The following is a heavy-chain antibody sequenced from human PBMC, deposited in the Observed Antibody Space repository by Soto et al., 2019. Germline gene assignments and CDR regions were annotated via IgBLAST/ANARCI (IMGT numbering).Heavy chain of an antibody. CDR1: GGSISHYY. CDR2: VYYTGST. V-gene: IGHV4-59*01. CDR3: ATGQISYGSQY. Sequence: PSETLSLTCTVSGGSISHYYWSWIRQPPGKGLEWIGYVYYTGSTNYNPSLMSRVTIALDTSKSQFFLKLSSVTAADTAVYYCATGQISYGSQYWAQGTLVTVSS. J-gene: IGHJ4*02. D-gene: IGHD3-10*01.